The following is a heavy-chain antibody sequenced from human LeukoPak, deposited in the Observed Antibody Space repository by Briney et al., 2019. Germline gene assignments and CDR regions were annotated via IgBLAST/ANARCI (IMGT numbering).Heavy chain of an antibody. J-gene: IGHJ4*02. CDR3: ARDSLPYGDYPADLDY. CDR2: ISSSSSTI. D-gene: IGHD4-17*01. Sequence: PGGSLRPSCAASGFTFSSYSMNWVRQAPGKGLEWVSYISSSSSTIYYADSVKGRFTISRDNAKNSLYLQMNSLRAEDTAVYYCARDSLPYGDYPADLDYWGQGTLVTVSS. V-gene: IGHV3-48*01. CDR1: GFTFSSYS.